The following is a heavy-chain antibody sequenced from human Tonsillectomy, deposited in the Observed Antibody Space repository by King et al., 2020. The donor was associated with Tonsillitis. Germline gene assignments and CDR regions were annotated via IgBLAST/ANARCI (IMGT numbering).Heavy chain of an antibody. CDR2: IYYSGST. J-gene: IGHJ5*02. CDR3: AGWGRDYDFWSGYRDWFDP. D-gene: IGHD3-3*01. V-gene: IGHV4-39*01. CDR1: GGSISSSSYY. Sequence: QLQESGPGLVKPSETLSLTCTVSGGSISSSSYYWGWIRQPPGKGLEWIGSIYYSGSTYYNPSLKSRVTISVDTSKNQFSLKLSSVTAADTAGYYRAGWGRDYDFWSGYRDWFDPWGQGTLVTVSS.